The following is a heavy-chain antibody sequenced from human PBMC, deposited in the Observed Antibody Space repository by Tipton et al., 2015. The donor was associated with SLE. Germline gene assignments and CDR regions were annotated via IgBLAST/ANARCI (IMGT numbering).Heavy chain of an antibody. CDR1: GGSISSSSYS. J-gene: IGHJ1*01. CDR2: IYYSGST. Sequence: TLSLTCTVSGGSISSSSYSWGWIRQPPGKGLEWIGSIYYSGSTYYNPSLKSRVTISVDTSKNQFSLKLSSVTAADTAVYYCARARRSVTSRLEADWGQGTLVTVSS. D-gene: IGHD6-25*01. V-gene: IGHV4-39*01. CDR3: ARARRSVTSRLEAD.